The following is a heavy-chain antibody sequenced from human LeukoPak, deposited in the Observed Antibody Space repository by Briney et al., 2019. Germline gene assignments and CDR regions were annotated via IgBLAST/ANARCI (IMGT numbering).Heavy chain of an antibody. CDR2: INPSGGRT. J-gene: IGHJ4*02. CDR3: ARGTYSHGDY. CDR1: GYTFTSYY. Sequence: VASVNVSCKASGYTFTSYYMHWLRQAPGQGLEWMGIINPSGGRTSYAQKFKGRVTMTRDTSTSTVYMELSSLISEDTAVYYCARGTYSHGDYWGQGTLVTVSS. D-gene: IGHD4-11*01. V-gene: IGHV1-46*01.